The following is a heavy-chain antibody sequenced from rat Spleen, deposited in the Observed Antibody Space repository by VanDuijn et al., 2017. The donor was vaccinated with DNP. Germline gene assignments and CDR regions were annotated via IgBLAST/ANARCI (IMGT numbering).Heavy chain of an antibody. CDR3: ATSSYFGYDYGFAY. CDR1: GFSFSDYY. D-gene: IGHD1-7*01. CDR2: ISYDGSST. J-gene: IGHJ3*01. Sequence: EVQLVESGGGLVQPGRSLKLSCAASGFSFSDYYMAWVRQAPTKGLEWVAHISYDGSSTYYRDSVRGRFTISRDYARSTLYLQMDSLRSEDTATYYCATSSYFGYDYGFAYWGQGTLVTVSS. V-gene: IGHV5-7*01.